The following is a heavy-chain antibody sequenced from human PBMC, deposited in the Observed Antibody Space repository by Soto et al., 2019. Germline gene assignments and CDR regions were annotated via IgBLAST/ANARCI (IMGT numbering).Heavy chain of an antibody. CDR1: GGSFRGFD. D-gene: IGHD3-3*01. Sequence: SETVSLTCAVSGGSFRGFDWTWMCESPGKGLEWLGDINHVGITNYNPSLKSRVSIPVDTSKSQFSLKLSSVTAADTAVYYCARAHDFWGGRQQPIDSWGQGTLVT. J-gene: IGHJ4*02. V-gene: IGHV4-34*01. CDR2: INHVGIT. CDR3: ARAHDFWGGRQQPIDS.